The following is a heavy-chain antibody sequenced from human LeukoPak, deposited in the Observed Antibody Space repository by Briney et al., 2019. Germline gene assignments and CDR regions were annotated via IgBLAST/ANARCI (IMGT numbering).Heavy chain of an antibody. J-gene: IGHJ3*02. CDR2: ISYSGGT. CDR1: GASIKTYY. D-gene: IGHD3-22*01. V-gene: IGHV4-59*01. Sequence: SETLSLICTVSGASIKTYYWSWIRQPPGKGLEWIGYISYSGGTNYNPSLKSRVTISLDMSTNQFSLKLSSVTAADAAVYFCSREYDTSGYFHASDIWGQGTMVTVSS. CDR3: SREYDTSGYFHASDI.